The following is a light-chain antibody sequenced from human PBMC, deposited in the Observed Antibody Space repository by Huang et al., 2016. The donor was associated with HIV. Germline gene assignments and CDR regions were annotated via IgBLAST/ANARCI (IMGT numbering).Light chain of an antibody. V-gene: IGKV3-20*01. CDR2: GAS. Sequence: EIVLTQSPGTLSLSPGERATLACRASQSLSSYYLAWYQQKPGQAPRLLIYGASKRATGIRARFSGSGSGTDFSLTISRLEPEDCAEYFCQYYGTSPTWTFGQGTKVEIK. J-gene: IGKJ1*01. CDR3: QYYGTSPTWT. CDR1: QSLSSYY.